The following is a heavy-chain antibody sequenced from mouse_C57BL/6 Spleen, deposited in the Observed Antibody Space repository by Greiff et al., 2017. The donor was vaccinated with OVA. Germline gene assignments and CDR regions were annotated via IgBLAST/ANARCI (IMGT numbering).Heavy chain of an antibody. V-gene: IGHV1-80*01. CDR1: GYAFSSYW. D-gene: IGHD2-3*01. CDR2: IYPGDGDT. Sequence: VKLVESGAELVKPGASVKISCKASGYAFSSYWMNWVKQRPGKGLEWIGQIYPGDGDTNYNGKFKGKATLTADKSSSTAYMQLSSLTSEDSAVYFCVDGYPFAYWGQGTLVTVSA. CDR3: VDGYPFAY. J-gene: IGHJ3*01.